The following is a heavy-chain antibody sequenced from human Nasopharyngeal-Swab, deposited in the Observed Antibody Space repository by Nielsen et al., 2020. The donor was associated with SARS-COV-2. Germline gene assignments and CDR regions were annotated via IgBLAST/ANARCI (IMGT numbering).Heavy chain of an antibody. CDR3: ARGVVSGSYGSLTDAFEI. J-gene: IGHJ3*02. Sequence: SVKVSCKASGGTFSSYAISWVRQAPGQGLEWMGGIIPIFGTASYAQKFQGRVTITADSSPSTAYMELSSLRSEDTAVYYCARGVVSGSYGSLTDAFEIWGQGTMVTVSS. CDR1: GGTFSSYA. CDR2: IIPIFGTA. D-gene: IGHD1-26*01. V-gene: IGHV1-69*06.